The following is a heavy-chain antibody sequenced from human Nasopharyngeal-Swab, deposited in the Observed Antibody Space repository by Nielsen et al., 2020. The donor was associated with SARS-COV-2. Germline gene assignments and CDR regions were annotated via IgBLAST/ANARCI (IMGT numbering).Heavy chain of an antibody. J-gene: IGHJ3*02. CDR2: ISSSSSSTI. CDR1: GFTFGSYS. V-gene: IGHV3-48*02. CDR3: ARDRSPSYYYDSSGHSDAFDI. Sequence: GESLKISCAASGFTFGSYSMNWVRQAPGKGLEWLSFISSSSSSTIYYADSVKGRFTISRDNAKHSLYLQMNSLRDEDTAVYYCARDRSPSYYYDSSGHSDAFDIWGQGTMVTVSS. D-gene: IGHD3-22*01.